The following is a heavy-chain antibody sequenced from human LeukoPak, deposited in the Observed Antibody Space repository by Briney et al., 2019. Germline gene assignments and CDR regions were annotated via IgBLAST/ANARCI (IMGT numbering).Heavy chain of an antibody. Sequence: GGSLRLSCAASGFTFSSYGMHWVRQAPGKGLEWVAFIRYDGSNKYYADSVKGRFTISRDNSKNTLYPQMNSLRVDDTAVYYCARSGNTGRNWYFDLWGRGTLVTVSS. V-gene: IGHV3-30*02. J-gene: IGHJ2*01. CDR3: ARSGNTGRNWYFDL. CDR1: GFTFSSYG. D-gene: IGHD3-10*01. CDR2: IRYDGSNK.